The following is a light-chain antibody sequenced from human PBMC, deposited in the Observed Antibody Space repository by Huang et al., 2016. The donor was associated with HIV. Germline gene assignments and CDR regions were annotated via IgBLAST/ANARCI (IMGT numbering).Light chain of an antibody. J-gene: IGKJ2*01. CDR1: RSVGNN. CDR3: QQYNDWPPWYT. Sequence: IVMTQSPATLSVSPGERVTLSCRASRSVGNNLAWYQQKVGQPPRRLIYGASTRATGIGARFSGSGSGTDFTLTISSLQSEDFAVYYCQQYNDWPPWYTFGQGTKLEIK. CDR2: GAS. V-gene: IGKV3-15*01.